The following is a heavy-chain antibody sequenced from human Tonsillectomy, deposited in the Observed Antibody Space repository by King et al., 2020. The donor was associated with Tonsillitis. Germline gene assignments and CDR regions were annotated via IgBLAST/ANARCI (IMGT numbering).Heavy chain of an antibody. Sequence: QLVQSGAEVKKPGASVKVSCKASGFTFTGSGFNWVRQAPGQGLEWMGWISAYNGETNYVHNLQGRVTMTTDTSTGTTYMELRGLRSDDTAVYSCARARAQQLAEGFDYWGQGTLVTVSS. CDR3: ARARAQQLAEGFDY. J-gene: IGHJ4*02. D-gene: IGHD6-13*01. V-gene: IGHV1-18*01. CDR1: GFTFTGSG. CDR2: ISAYNGET.